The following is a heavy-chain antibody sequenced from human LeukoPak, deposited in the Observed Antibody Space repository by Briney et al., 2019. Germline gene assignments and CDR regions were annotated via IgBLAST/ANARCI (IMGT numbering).Heavy chain of an antibody. CDR2: INAGNGNT. J-gene: IGHJ4*02. CDR1: GYTFTSYA. D-gene: IGHD3-22*01. CDR3: ARSITMIVVPDY. Sequence: GASVKVSCKASGYTFTSYAMHWVRQAPGQRLEWMGWINAGNGNTKYSQKFQGRVTITRDTSASTAYMELSSLRSEDTAVYYCARSITMIVVPDYWGQGTLDTVSS. V-gene: IGHV1-3*01.